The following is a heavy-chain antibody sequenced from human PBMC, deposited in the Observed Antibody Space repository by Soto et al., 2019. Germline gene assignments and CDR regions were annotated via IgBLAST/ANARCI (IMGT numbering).Heavy chain of an antibody. J-gene: IGHJ6*03. CDR3: ARESRFGENHYYKDV. D-gene: IGHD3-10*01. V-gene: IGHV3-33*01. CDR2: IWADGSNE. CDR1: EFTFSSHG. Sequence: QVQLVESGGDVVQPGRSLRLSCAASEFTFSSHGMHWVRQAPGKGLEWVGVIWADGSNERYADSVKGRFTISRDNSKNTPFLQMSSLRAEDTAVHYLARESRFGENHYYKDVWGTGTTVTVSS.